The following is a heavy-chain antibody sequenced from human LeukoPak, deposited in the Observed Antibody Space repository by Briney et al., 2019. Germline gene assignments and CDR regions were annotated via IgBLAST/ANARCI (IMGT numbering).Heavy chain of an antibody. CDR2: ISYDGGNK. CDR1: GFTFSSYA. Sequence: GGSLRLSCAASGFTFSSYAMHWVRQAPGKGLEGVAVISYDGGNKYYADSVRGRFTISRDNSKNTLYLQMNSLRAEDTAVYYCARGQIVVVPAAMYYWGQGTLVTVSS. V-gene: IGHV3-30-3*01. CDR3: ARGQIVVVPAAMYY. D-gene: IGHD2-2*01. J-gene: IGHJ4*02.